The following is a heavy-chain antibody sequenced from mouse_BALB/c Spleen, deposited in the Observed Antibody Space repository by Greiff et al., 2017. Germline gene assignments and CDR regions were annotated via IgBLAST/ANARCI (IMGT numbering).Heavy chain of an antibody. CDR3: ARFPCDY. Sequence: EVKLVESGGGLVKPGGSLKLSCAASGFAFSSYDMSWVRQTPEKRLEWVAYISSGGGSTYYPDTVKGRFTISRDNAKNTLYLQMSSLKSEDTAMYYCARFPCDYWGQGTTLTVSS. CDR2: ISSGGGST. V-gene: IGHV5-12-1*01. J-gene: IGHJ2*01. CDR1: GFAFSSYD.